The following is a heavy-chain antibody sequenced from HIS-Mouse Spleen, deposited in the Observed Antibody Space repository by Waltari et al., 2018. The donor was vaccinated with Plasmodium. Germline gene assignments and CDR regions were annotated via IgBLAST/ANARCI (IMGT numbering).Heavy chain of an antibody. CDR3: AKDRRSSSWYVDY. D-gene: IGHD6-13*01. V-gene: IGHV3-30*18. Sequence: QVPLVESGGGVVQPGRSLRLSCAASGFTFSRYGMQSFRQVPGKGLEWVAVISYDGSNKYYADSVKGRFTISRDNSKNTLYLQMNSLRAEDTAVYYCAKDRRSSSWYVDYWGQGTLVTVSS. CDR2: ISYDGSNK. CDR1: GFTFSRYG. J-gene: IGHJ4*02.